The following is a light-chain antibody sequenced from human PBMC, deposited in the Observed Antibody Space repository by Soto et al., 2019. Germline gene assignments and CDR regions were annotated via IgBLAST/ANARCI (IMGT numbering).Light chain of an antibody. CDR3: LQYNSDLNT. J-gene: IGKJ2*01. CDR1: HGIRND. CDR2: AAS. Sequence: DIQMTQSPSSLSASVGDRVTITCRASHGIRNDLGWYQQKPGKATKRLIYAASSLETGFPPRFSGSGSGAEFTLTITSLQPEDFATYYCLQYNSDLNTFGQGTKLEIK. V-gene: IGKV1-17*01.